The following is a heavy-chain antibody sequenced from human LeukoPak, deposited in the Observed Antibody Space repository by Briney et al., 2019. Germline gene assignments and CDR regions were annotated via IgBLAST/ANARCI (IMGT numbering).Heavy chain of an antibody. CDR3: ARVITLGFDP. J-gene: IGHJ5*02. CDR2: IYCSGST. D-gene: IGHD1-20*01. CDR1: GGSISSSSYY. V-gene: IGHV4-39*07. Sequence: SETLSLTCTVSGGSISSSSYYWGWIRQPPGKGLEWIGSIYCSGSTYYNPSLKSRVTISVDTSKNQFSLKLSSVTAADTAVYYCARVITLGFDPWGQGTLVTVSS.